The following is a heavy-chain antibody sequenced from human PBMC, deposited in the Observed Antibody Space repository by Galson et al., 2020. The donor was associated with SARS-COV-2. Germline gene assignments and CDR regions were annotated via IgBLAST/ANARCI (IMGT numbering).Heavy chain of an antibody. D-gene: IGHD4-17*01. J-gene: IGHJ5*02. V-gene: IGHV3-21*01. CDR2: ISSGSSYI. CDR3: AREGYGGNWFDP. CDR1: GFPSSSYS. Sequence: GESLKIPCAASGFPSSSYSMNWVRQAPGKGLKWVSSISSGSSYISSAASVKGRFTISRDNAKNSLYLQMNSLRAEDTAVYYCAREGYGGNWFDPWGQGTLVTVSS.